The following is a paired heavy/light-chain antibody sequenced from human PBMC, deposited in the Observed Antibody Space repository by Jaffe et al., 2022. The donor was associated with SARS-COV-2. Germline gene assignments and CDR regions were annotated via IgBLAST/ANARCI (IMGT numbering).Light chain of an antibody. CDR1: QSLTSNS. Sequence: EIVLTQSPGTLSLSPGDRATLSCRTSQSLTSNSLAWYQHKPGQAPRLLIYGASSRAAGIPDRFSGSGSGTDFSLTISRLEPEDFAVYYCQQSGTSPYAFGQGTKLEIK. CDR2: GAS. J-gene: IGKJ2*01. V-gene: IGKV3-20*01. CDR3: QQSGTSPYA.
Heavy chain of an antibody. D-gene: IGHD1-7*01. V-gene: IGHV3-23*01. Sequence: EVQLLESGGGLVQPGGSLRLSCAASGFTFKNYAMNWVRQAPGKGLEWVSGISGIGTATRYPDSVKGRFTVSRDNSRNTLYLQMDSLRAEDTATYFCAKDQGNWNYVFDFWGQGTLATVSA. CDR1: GFTFKNYA. J-gene: IGHJ4*02. CDR2: ISGIGTAT. CDR3: AKDQGNWNYVFDF.